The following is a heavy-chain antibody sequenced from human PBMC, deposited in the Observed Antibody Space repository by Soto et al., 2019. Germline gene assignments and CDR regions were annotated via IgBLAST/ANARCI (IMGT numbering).Heavy chain of an antibody. Sequence: GASVKVSCKASGYTFTSYGISWVRQAPGQGPEWMGWISAYNGNTNYAQKLQGRVTMTTDTSTSTAYMELRSLRSDDTAVYYCARSRAGVVVPAAILSYWGQGTLVTVSS. J-gene: IGHJ4*02. V-gene: IGHV1-18*01. D-gene: IGHD2-2*01. CDR3: ARSRAGVVVPAAILSY. CDR2: ISAYNGNT. CDR1: GYTFTSYG.